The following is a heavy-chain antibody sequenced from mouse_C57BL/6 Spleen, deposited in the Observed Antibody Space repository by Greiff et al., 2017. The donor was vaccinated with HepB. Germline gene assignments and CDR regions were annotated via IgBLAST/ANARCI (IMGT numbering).Heavy chain of an antibody. CDR3: ARWGTVVATRDY. Sequence: QVQLQQPGAELVKPGASVKLSCKASGYTFTSYWMQWVKQRPGQGLEWIGEIDPSDSYTNYNQKFKGKATLTVDTSSSTAYMQLSSLTSEDSAVYYCARWGTVVATRDYWGQGTTLTVSS. V-gene: IGHV1-50*01. J-gene: IGHJ2*01. CDR1: GYTFTSYW. CDR2: IDPSDSYT. D-gene: IGHD1-1*01.